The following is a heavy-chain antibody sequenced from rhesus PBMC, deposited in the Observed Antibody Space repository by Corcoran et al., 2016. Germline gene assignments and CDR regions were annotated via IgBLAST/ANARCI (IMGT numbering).Heavy chain of an antibody. J-gene: IGHJ4*01. CDR2: ISGTSDNS. V-gene: IGHV4-80*01. D-gene: IGHD6-13*01. CDR3: TYSSWSLYFDY. CDR1: GVSISNHW. Sequence: QVQLQESGPGLVKPSETLLLTCAVSGVSISNHWWSWIRQPPGKGIERIGEISGTSDNSYYNSSLMSRVTISKDVSKNQFYLRMASVTAADTAMYYCTYSSWSLYFDYWGRGVLVTVSS.